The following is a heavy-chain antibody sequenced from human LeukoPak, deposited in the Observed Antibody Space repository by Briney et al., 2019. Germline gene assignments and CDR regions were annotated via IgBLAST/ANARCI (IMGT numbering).Heavy chain of an antibody. D-gene: IGHD1-14*01. CDR1: GFTFSTST. CDR2: ISSSSSTI. J-gene: IGHJ4*02. CDR3: ASGTYKHYYFDY. Sequence: GGSLRLSCAASGFTFSTSTVNWVHQAPGKGLEWVSSISSSSSTIYYADSVKGRFTISRDNAKNSLYPQMNSLRDEDTAVYYCASGTYKHYYFDYWGQGALVTVSS. V-gene: IGHV3-48*02.